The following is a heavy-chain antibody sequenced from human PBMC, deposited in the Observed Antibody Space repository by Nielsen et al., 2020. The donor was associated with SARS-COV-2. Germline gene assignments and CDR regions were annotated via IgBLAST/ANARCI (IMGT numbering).Heavy chain of an antibody. CDR1: GFTFSASW. Sequence: GGSLRLSCAASGFTFSASWMAWVRQAPGTGLEGLSNIRPDGTGANYVDSVKGRFTISRDNAKNLLYLQMGSLRADDTAVYFCKGEGNWGQGTLVTVSS. V-gene: IGHV3-7*03. CDR3: KGEGN. J-gene: IGHJ4*02. CDR2: IRPDGTGA. D-gene: IGHD2-21*01.